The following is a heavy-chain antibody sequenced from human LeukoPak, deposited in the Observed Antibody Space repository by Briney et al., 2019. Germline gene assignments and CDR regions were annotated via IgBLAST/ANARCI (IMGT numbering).Heavy chain of an antibody. CDR2: ISGSGGST. CDR3: AKDEGSAYCGGDCYSFWPSYHYYGMDV. J-gene: IGHJ6*02. Sequence: GGSLRLSCAASGFTFSDYYMSWVRQAPGKGLEWVSAISGSGGSTYYADSVKGRFTISRDNSKNTLYLQMNSLRAEDTAVYYCAKDEGSAYCGGDCYSFWPSYHYYGMDVWGQGTTVTVSS. D-gene: IGHD2-21*02. CDR1: GFTFSDYY. V-gene: IGHV3-23*01.